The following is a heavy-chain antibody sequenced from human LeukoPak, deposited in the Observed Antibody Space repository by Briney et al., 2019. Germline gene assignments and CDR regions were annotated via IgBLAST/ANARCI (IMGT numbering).Heavy chain of an antibody. Sequence: ASVKVSCTASGYTFTSYAMHWVRQAPGQRLEWMGWINAGNGNTKYSQKFQGRVTITRDTSASTAYMELSSLRSEDTAVYYCARVGLIYCSSTSCYAGIKRFDYWGQGTLVIVSS. V-gene: IGHV1-3*01. D-gene: IGHD2-2*01. CDR3: ARVGLIYCSSTSCYAGIKRFDY. CDR2: INAGNGNT. CDR1: GYTFTSYA. J-gene: IGHJ4*02.